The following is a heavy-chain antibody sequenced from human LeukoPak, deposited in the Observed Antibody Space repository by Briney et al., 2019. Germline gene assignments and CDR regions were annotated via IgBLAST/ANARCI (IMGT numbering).Heavy chain of an antibody. J-gene: IGHJ4*02. V-gene: IGHV3-53*01. CDR2: IYSSGST. Sequence: GGSLRLSCAASGFTVSSNYMSWVRQAPGKGLECVSVIYSSGSTYYADSVKGRFTISRDNSKNTLYLQMNSLRAEDTAVYYCARYPSDQYYFDYWGQGTLVTVSS. CDR1: GFTVSSNY. CDR3: ARYPSDQYYFDY.